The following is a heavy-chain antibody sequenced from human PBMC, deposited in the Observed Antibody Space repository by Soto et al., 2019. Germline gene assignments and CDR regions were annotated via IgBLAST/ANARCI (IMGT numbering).Heavy chain of an antibody. V-gene: IGHV4-30-2*01. CDR2: IYHSGST. CDR3: ATGQDWFDP. Sequence: KTSETLSLTCAVSGGSISSGGYSWSWIRQPPGKGLEWIGYIYHSGSTYYNPSLKSRVTISVDRSKNQFSLKLSSVTAADTAVYYCATGQDWFDPWGQGTLVTVS. J-gene: IGHJ5*02. CDR1: GGSISSGGYS.